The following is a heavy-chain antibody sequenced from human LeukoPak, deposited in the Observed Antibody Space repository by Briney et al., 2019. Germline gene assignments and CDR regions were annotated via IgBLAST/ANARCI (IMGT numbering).Heavy chain of an antibody. V-gene: IGHV4-34*01. D-gene: IGHD2-21*02. Sequence: SETLSLTCAVYGGSFSGYYWSWIRQPPGKGLEWIGEINHSGSTNYNPSLKSRVTISVDTSKNQFSLKLSSVTAADTAVYYCARVLHKHIVVVTPRNWYFDLWGRGTLVTVSS. CDR1: GGSFSGYY. CDR2: INHSGST. CDR3: ARVLHKHIVVVTPRNWYFDL. J-gene: IGHJ2*01.